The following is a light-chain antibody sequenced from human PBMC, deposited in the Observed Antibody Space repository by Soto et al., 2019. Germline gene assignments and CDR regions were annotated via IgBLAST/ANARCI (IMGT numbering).Light chain of an antibody. CDR2: DNT. CDR3: GAWDSSLNVYL. J-gene: IGLJ1*01. CDR1: SSNIGNYY. V-gene: IGLV1-51*01. Sequence: QSLLTHPPWVSAAPGHKISISCSGSSSNIGNYYVSWYHQLPRTAPKLLIYDNTKRPSGIPDRFSGSKSGTSATLAITGLQTGDEGHYSCGAWDSSLNVYLFGGGTKVTVL.